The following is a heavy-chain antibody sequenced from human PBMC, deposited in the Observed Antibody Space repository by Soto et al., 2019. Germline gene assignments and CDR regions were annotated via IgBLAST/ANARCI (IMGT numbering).Heavy chain of an antibody. CDR3: GSVGYCSSTNCLFYYYHYGMDV. CDR2: IIPSFGTP. V-gene: IGHV1-69*13. CDR1: GGTFSSHS. J-gene: IGHJ6*02. D-gene: IGHD2-2*03. Sequence: SVKVSCKASGGTFSSHSISWVRQAPGRGLEWMGGIIPSFGTPNYAQNFRARVTSTADESTSTAYMELSSLTSEDTAVYYCGSVGYCSSTNCLFYYYHYGMDVWGQGTTVTVSS.